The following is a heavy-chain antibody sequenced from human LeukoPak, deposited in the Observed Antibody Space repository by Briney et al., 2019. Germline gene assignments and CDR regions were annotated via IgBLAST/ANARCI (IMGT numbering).Heavy chain of an antibody. V-gene: IGHV1-2*02. J-gene: IGHJ5*02. CDR2: INPNSGGT. D-gene: IGHD2-2*03. CDR3: ARAGYCSSTSCYAGFSWFDP. CDR1: GYTFTGYY. Sequence: ASVKVSCKASGYTFTGYYMHWVRQAPGQGLEWMGWINPNSGGTNYAQKFQGRVTMTRDTSTSTVYMELSSLRSEDTAVYYCARAGYCSSTSCYAGFSWFDPWGQGTLVTVSS.